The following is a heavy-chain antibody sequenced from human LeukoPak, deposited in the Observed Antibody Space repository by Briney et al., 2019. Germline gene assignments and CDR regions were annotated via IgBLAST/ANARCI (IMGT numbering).Heavy chain of an antibody. CDR1: GGSISSYY. CDR2: IYYSGST. D-gene: IGHD5-18*01. J-gene: IGHJ4*02. CDR3: ARHLQDTAMVSPLYYFDN. V-gene: IGHV4-59*08. Sequence: SETLSLTCTVSGGSISSYYWSWIRQPPGKGLEWVGYIYYSGSTKYNPSLKSRVTISVDTSKNQFSLRLSSVTAADTAVYYCARHLQDTAMVSPLYYFDNWGQGTLVTVSS.